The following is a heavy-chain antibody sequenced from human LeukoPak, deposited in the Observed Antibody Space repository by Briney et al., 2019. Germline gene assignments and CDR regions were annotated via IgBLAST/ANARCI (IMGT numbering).Heavy chain of an antibody. J-gene: IGHJ5*02. CDR2: INHSVST. CDR3: TRGVAAAGTRWFDP. D-gene: IGHD6-13*01. Sequence: SETLSLTCAVHGGSFSGYYWSWIRQPPRKGLEWIGEINHSVSTNHNPHPKSRATIPVDTSNNQLPRKLSSVTAAATTVHYCTRGVAAAGTRWFDPWGQGTLVAVSS. CDR1: GGSFSGYY. V-gene: IGHV4-34*04.